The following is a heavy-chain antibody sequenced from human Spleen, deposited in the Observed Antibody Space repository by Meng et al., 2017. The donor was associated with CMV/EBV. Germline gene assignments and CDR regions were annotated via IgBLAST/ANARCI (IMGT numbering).Heavy chain of an antibody. CDR2: INPNTRGT. Sequence: ASVKVSCKTSGYTFTDYFMHWVRQAPGQGLEWMGWINPNTRGTNYAQKFQGRVTMTRDTSINTAYLELSRLRSDDTAVYYCARDLGIYCTSTSCPIDYWGRGTLVTVSS. J-gene: IGHJ4*02. CDR3: ARDLGIYCTSTSCPIDY. D-gene: IGHD2-2*01. V-gene: IGHV1-2*02. CDR1: GYTFTDYF.